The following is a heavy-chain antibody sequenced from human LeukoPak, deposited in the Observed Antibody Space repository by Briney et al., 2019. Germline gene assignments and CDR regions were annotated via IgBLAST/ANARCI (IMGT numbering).Heavy chain of an antibody. Sequence: GGSLRLPCAASGFTFSDYTIQWVRQAPGKGLEWVALISYDGTNQYYADSMEGRLSISRDNSKNTVYLQLDSLTTDDTAVYYCARGGRGIWLQSYFDYWGQGTLVTVSS. CDR1: GFTFSDYT. D-gene: IGHD5-24*01. CDR3: ARGGRGIWLQSYFDY. V-gene: IGHV3-30*04. CDR2: ISYDGTNQ. J-gene: IGHJ4*02.